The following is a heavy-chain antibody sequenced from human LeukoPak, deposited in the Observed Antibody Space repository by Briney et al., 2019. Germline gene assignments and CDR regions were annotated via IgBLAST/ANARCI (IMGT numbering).Heavy chain of an antibody. CDR1: GPSISSYY. CDR2: IYDSGST. Sequence: SETLSLTCTVSGPSISSYYWSWVRQPPGKSLEWIGYIYDSGSTNYNPSLKSRVTMSVDTSKNQFSLKLSSVTAADTAVYYCARGIDYYYYYGMDVWGQGTTVTVSS. D-gene: IGHD2-15*01. J-gene: IGHJ6*02. CDR3: ARGIDYYYYYGMDV. V-gene: IGHV4-59*12.